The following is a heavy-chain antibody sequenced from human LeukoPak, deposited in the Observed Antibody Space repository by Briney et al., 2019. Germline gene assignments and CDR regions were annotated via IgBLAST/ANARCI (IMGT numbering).Heavy chain of an antibody. CDR2: IYYTGST. D-gene: IGHD6-19*01. V-gene: IGHV4-31*03. CDR3: ASGGPYSSGWYLEF. J-gene: IGHJ4*02. CDR1: GXSVSSSGHY. Sequence: SSETLSLTCTVSGXSVSSSGHYWSWVRQLPGKGLEWIGYIYYTGSTYYNPSLKSRLTISEDRSKNQFSLRLTSVTAADTALYYCASGGPYSSGWYLEFWGQGTLVTVSS.